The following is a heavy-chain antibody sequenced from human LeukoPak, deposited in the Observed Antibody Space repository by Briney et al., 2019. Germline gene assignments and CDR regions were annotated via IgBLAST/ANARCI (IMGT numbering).Heavy chain of an antibody. Sequence: SETLSLTCAVSGVSISSGGYSWRWIRQPPGKGLEWIGYIYHSGSTYYNPSLKSRVTISVDRSKNQFSLKLSSVTAADTAVYYCATETTSPYYGMDVWGKGTTVTVSS. CDR3: ATETTSPYYGMDV. V-gene: IGHV4-30-2*01. CDR2: IYHSGST. J-gene: IGHJ6*04. D-gene: IGHD1-14*01. CDR1: GVSISSGGYS.